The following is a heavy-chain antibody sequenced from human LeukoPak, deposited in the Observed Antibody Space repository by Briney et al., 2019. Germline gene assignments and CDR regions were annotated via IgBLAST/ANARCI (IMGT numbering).Heavy chain of an antibody. D-gene: IGHD5-24*01. CDR3: ARRDGYNKVFDP. V-gene: IGHV4-30-2*01. CDR1: GGSISSGGYS. Sequence: SETLSLTCAVSGGSISSGGYSWSWIRQPPGTGLEWIGYIYHSGSTYYNPSLKSRVTISVDTSKNQFSLKLSSVTAADTAVYYCARRDGYNKVFDPWGQGTLVTVSS. J-gene: IGHJ5*02. CDR2: IYHSGST.